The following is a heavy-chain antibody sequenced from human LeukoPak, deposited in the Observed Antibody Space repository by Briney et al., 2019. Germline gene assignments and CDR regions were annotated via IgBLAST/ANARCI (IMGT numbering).Heavy chain of an antibody. D-gene: IGHD3-3*01. CDR3: TSYSWSGYYSYYFDY. V-gene: IGHV4-39*07. Sequence: PSETLSLTCAVSGGSISSRNYYWGWIRQPPGKGLEWIGNIYYSGSTYYNPSLKSRVTISVDTSKNQFSLKLSSVTAADTAVYYCTSYSWSGYYSYYFDYWGQGTLVTVSS. CDR2: IYYSGST. J-gene: IGHJ4*02. CDR1: GGSISSRNYY.